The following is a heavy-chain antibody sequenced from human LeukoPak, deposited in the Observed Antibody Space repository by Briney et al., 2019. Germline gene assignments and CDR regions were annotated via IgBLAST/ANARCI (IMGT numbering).Heavy chain of an antibody. D-gene: IGHD6-13*01. Sequence: SETLSLTCTVSRASISDNYWSWIRQPAGKALEWIGRTYSSGDTNYNPSLKSRASVSVDTSKNQFYLSLRYVTAADTAVYYCTIGGASGSLAHWGQGTLVTVSS. V-gene: IGHV4-4*07. CDR2: TYSSGDT. CDR1: RASISDNY. J-gene: IGHJ4*02. CDR3: TIGGASGSLAH.